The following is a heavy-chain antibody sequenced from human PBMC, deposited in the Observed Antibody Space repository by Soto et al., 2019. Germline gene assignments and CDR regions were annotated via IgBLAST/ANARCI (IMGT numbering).Heavy chain of an antibody. CDR2: IYWDDDK. CDR1: GFSLSTSGVA. J-gene: IGHJ4*02. V-gene: IGHV2-5*02. CDR3: AHSRYSRSSFDY. D-gene: IGHD6-6*01. Sequence: ESGPTLVNPTQTLTLTCTFSGFSLSTSGVAVGWILQPPGKALEWLAVIYWDDDKYYSPSLKSRLTITKDTSKNQVVLRMTNMDPVDTATYYCAHSRYSRSSFDYWGQGTLVTVSS.